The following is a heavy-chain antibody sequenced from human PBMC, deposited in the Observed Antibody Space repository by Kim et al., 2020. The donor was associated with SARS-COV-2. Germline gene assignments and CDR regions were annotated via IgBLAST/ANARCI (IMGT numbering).Heavy chain of an antibody. J-gene: IGHJ4*02. Sequence: ASVKVSCKASGYTFTGYYMHWVRQAPGQGLEWMGWINPNSGGTNYAQKFQGRVTMTRDTSISTAYMELSRLRSDDTAVYYCARDRFLEWWVHSTITLDYWGQGTLVTVSS. V-gene: IGHV1-2*02. D-gene: IGHD3-3*01. CDR3: ARDRFLEWWVHSTITLDY. CDR2: INPNSGGT. CDR1: GYTFTGYY.